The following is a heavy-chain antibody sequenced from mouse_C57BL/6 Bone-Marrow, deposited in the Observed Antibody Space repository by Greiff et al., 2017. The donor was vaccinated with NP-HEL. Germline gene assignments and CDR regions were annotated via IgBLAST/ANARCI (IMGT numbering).Heavy chain of an antibody. D-gene: IGHD1-1*01. J-gene: IGHJ1*03. V-gene: IGHV15-2*01. CDR3: ARDATVVAHWYFDV. CDR2: ILPSIGRT. CDR1: DSEVFPIAY. Sequence: QVQLQQSGSELRSPGSSVKLSCKDFDSEVFPIAYMSWVRQKPGHGFEWIGGILPSIGRTIYGEKFEDKATLDADTLSSTAYLELNSLTSEDSAIYYCARDATVVAHWYFDVWGTGTTVTVSS.